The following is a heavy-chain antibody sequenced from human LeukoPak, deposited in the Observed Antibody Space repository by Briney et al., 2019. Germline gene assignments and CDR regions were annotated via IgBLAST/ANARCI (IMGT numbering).Heavy chain of an antibody. CDR3: ARIPLGPDGYNSR. CDR2: IYYSGST. CDR1: GVSISSGGYY. D-gene: IGHD5-24*01. V-gene: IGHV4-31*03. Sequence: PSETLSLTCTVSGVSISSGGYYWSWIRQHPGKGLEWIGYIYYSGSTYYNPSLKSRVSISVDTSKNQFSLKLSSVTVADTAVYYCARIPLGPDGYNSRWGQGTLVTVSS. J-gene: IGHJ4*02.